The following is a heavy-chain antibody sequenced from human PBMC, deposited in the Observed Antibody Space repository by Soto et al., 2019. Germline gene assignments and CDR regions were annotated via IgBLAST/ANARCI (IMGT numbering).Heavy chain of an antibody. Sequence: QVQLVQSGPEVKKPGASVKVSCEASGYTFTTSGISWVRQAPGRGLEWMGWISTYNGDTNSAQKFQGRVTMTADTSTGTAYMELMSLKSDDTAVYYCARQGSWPYYYYGLDVWGQGTTVTVSS. D-gene: IGHD1-26*01. CDR3: ARQGSWPYYYYGLDV. J-gene: IGHJ6*02. CDR1: GYTFTTSG. V-gene: IGHV1-18*01. CDR2: ISTYNGDT.